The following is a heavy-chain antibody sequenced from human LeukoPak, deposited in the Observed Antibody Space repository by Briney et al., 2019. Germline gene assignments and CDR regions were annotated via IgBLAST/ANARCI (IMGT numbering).Heavy chain of an antibody. CDR3: ARVGSSSDYYYYYMDV. Sequence: GGSLRLSCAASGFTFDDYGMSWVRQAPGKGLEWVSGINWNGGSTGYADSVKGRFTISRDNAKNSLYLQMNSLRAEDTALYYCARVGSSSDYYYYYMDVWGKGTTVTVSS. D-gene: IGHD6-6*01. CDR1: GFTFDDYG. CDR2: INWNGGST. J-gene: IGHJ6*03. V-gene: IGHV3-20*04.